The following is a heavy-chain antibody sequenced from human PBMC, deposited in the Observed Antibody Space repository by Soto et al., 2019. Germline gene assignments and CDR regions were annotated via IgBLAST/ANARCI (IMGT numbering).Heavy chain of an antibody. Sequence: AETLSLTCTVSGGSISSWYWSWIRQPPGKGLEWIGYIYYTGSTNYSPSLKSRLTISVDTSKNQFSLKLPSVTAADTAVYFCARASLAYYYYAMDVWGQGTTVTVS. J-gene: IGHJ6*02. CDR1: GGSISSWY. CDR2: IYYTGST. V-gene: IGHV4-59*08. D-gene: IGHD2-15*01. CDR3: ARASLAYYYYAMDV.